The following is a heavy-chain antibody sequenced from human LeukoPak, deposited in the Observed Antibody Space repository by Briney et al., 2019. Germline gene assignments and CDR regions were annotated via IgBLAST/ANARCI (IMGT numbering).Heavy chain of an antibody. J-gene: IGHJ4*02. CDR3: ARSSGWPDY. D-gene: IGHD6-19*01. Sequence: GGSLRLSCAASGFTFSSYEMNGVRQAPGEGLECVPYISSSGSTIDYARAVKGRFTISRDNAKNSLYLQMNSLRAEDTAVYYCARSSGWPDYWGQGTLVTVSS. V-gene: IGHV3-48*03. CDR2: ISSSGSTI. CDR1: GFTFSSYE.